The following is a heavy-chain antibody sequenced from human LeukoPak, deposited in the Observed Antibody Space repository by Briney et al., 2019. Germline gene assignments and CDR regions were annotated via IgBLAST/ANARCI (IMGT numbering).Heavy chain of an antibody. CDR2: IHYSEST. J-gene: IGHJ3*02. D-gene: IGHD3-10*01. Sequence: SETLSLTCTVSGGSIRSYYWGWIRQPPGKGLEWIGYIHYSESTKYNPSLKSRVTMSVDTSRNQFSLKLSSVTAADTAVYYCASRSGSFSDALDIWGQGTLVTVSS. CDR3: ASRSGSFSDALDI. V-gene: IGHV4-59*08. CDR1: GGSIRSYY.